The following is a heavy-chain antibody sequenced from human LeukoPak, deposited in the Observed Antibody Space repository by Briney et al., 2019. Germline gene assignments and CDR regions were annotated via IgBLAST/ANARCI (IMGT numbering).Heavy chain of an antibody. V-gene: IGHV3-7*03. Sequence: GGSLRLSCAASGFTFSSYWMTWVRQAPGRGLEWVANIKQDGSEKYYVDSVKGRFTISRDNAKNSLYLQMNSLRVEDTVVYYCARDSSGAFDHWGQGTLVTVSS. CDR2: IKQDGSEK. CDR1: GFTFSSYW. D-gene: IGHD3-10*01. J-gene: IGHJ4*02. CDR3: ARDSSGAFDH.